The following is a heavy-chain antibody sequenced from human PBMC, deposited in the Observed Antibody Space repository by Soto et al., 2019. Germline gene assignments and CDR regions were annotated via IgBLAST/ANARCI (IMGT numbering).Heavy chain of an antibody. J-gene: IGHJ4*02. Sequence: SETLSLTCTVSGGSISSSSYYWGWIRQPPGKGLEWIGSIYYSGSTYYNPSLKSRVTTSVDTSKNQFSLKLSSVTAADTAVYYCARTSKNYGDYVGSDFDYWGQGTLVTVSS. CDR3: ARTSKNYGDYVGSDFDY. CDR2: IYYSGST. CDR1: GGSISSSSYY. V-gene: IGHV4-39*01. D-gene: IGHD4-17*01.